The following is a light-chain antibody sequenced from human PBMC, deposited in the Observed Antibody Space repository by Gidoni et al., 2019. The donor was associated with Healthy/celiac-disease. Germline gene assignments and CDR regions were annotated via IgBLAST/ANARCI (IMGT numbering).Light chain of an antibody. J-gene: IGKJ5*01. CDR2: LGA. CDR1: QSLRHSNGYYY. Sequence: DIVMTQSPLPLPVTPGEPDSISCRSSQSLRHSNGYYYLDWYMQRPGQPPQRLIYLGANRAAGVPDRFSGSGSGTDFTLKISRVDAEDFGVYYCMQALQTPITFGQGTRLEIK. V-gene: IGKV2-28*01. CDR3: MQALQTPIT.